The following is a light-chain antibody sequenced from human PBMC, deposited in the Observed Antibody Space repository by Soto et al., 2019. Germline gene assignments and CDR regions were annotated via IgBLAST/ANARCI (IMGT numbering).Light chain of an antibody. J-gene: IGLJ1*01. CDR3: NSYTSSSTHV. V-gene: IGLV2-14*03. Sequence: QSALTQPASVSGSPGQSITISCTGTSSDVGGYNYVSWYQQHPGKAPKLIISDVSNRPSGVSNRFSGSKSSNTASLTISGLQAEDEADYYCNSYTSSSTHVFGTGTKLTVL. CDR2: DVS. CDR1: SSDVGGYNY.